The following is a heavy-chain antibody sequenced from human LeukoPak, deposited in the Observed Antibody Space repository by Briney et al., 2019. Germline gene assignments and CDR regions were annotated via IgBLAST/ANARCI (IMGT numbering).Heavy chain of an antibody. Sequence: ASVKVSCKASGYTFTSYDINWVRQATGQGLEWMGWMNPNSGNTGYAQKFHGRVTITRNTSINTAYMELSSLRSEDTAVYYCARGPPSLLRGYMDVWGKGTTVTVSS. D-gene: IGHD2-15*01. V-gene: IGHV1-8*03. CDR3: ARGPPSLLRGYMDV. CDR2: MNPNSGNT. CDR1: GYTFTSYD. J-gene: IGHJ6*03.